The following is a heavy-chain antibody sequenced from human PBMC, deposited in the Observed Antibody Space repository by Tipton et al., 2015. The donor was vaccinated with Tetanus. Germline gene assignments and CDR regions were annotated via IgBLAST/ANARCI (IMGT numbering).Heavy chain of an antibody. CDR3: ARVPTNPLAVDRPTDY. CDR2: ISVYNGNT. Sequence: QSGAEVKKPGASVKVSCKASGYTFTYNYIHWVRQAPGQGLEWMGWISVYNGNTNYAQTVQGRVIMTTDTPTSTAYMELRSLRSDDTAVYYCARVPTNPLAVDRPTDYWGQGTLVTVSS. V-gene: IGHV1-18*04. CDR1: GYTFTYNY. D-gene: IGHD6-19*01. J-gene: IGHJ4*02.